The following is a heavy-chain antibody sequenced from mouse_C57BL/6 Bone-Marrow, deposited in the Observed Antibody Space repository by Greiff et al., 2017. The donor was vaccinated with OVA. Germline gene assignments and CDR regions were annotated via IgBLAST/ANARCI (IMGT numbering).Heavy chain of an antibody. CDR1: GFNIKDDY. Sequence: EVKLQESGAELVRPGASVKLSCTASGFNIKDDYMHWVKQRPEQGLEWIGWIDPENGDTESASKFQGKATITADTSSNTAYLQLSSLTSEDTAVYYCTPAPFDYWGQGTTLTVSS. CDR3: TPAPFDY. J-gene: IGHJ2*01. V-gene: IGHV14-4*01. CDR2: IDPENGDT.